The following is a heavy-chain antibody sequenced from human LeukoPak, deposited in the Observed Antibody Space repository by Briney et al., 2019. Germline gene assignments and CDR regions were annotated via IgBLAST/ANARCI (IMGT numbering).Heavy chain of an antibody. J-gene: IGHJ4*02. CDR1: GFTFSSYA. CDR2: ISGSGGST. CDR3: AKDLVLRFLEWSSPSHFDY. Sequence: GGSLRLSCAASGFTFSSYAMSWVRQAPGKGLEWVSAISGSGGSTYYADSVKGRFTISRDNSKNTLYLQMNSLRAEDTAVYYCAKDLVLRFLEWSSPSHFDYWGQGTLVTVSS. V-gene: IGHV3-23*01. D-gene: IGHD3-3*01.